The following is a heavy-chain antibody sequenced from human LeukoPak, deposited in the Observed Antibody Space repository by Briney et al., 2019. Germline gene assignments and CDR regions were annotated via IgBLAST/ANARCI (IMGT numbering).Heavy chain of an antibody. V-gene: IGHV3-21*01. J-gene: IGHJ4*02. D-gene: IGHD5-24*01. CDR1: GFTFSSYG. CDR3: ARAKGVEMATNTRFDY. CDR2: ISSSSSYI. Sequence: GGSLRLSCAASGFTFSSYGMNGVRRAPGKGLEWVSSISSSSSYIYYADSVKGRFTISRDNAKNSLYLQMNSLRAEDTAVYYCARAKGVEMATNTRFDYWGQGTLVTVSS.